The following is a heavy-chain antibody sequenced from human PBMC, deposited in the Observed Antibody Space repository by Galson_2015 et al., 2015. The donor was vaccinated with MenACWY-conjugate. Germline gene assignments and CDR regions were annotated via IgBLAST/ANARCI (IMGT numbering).Heavy chain of an antibody. D-gene: IGHD2-8*01. CDR3: ARHKGLKGAFDI. CDR2: IYPGDSDT. J-gene: IGHJ3*02. CDR1: GYSFTTYW. V-gene: IGHV5-51*01. Sequence: QSGAEVKKPGESLKISCKASGYSFTTYWIVWVRQMLGKGLEWMGIIYPGDSDTRYSPPFQGQVTISADKSNNTAHLQWSGLKASGTAMYYCARHKGLKGAFDIWGQGTMVTVSS.